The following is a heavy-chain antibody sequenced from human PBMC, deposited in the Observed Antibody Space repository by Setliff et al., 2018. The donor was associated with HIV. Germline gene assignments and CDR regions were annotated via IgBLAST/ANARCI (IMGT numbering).Heavy chain of an antibody. J-gene: IGHJ2*01. V-gene: IGHV4-34*03. Sequence: SETLSLTCAVYNGSFSGYYWTWIRQPPGKGLEWIGEINHSGSTNYSPSLKSRVTISVDASKNQLSLKLSSVTAADTAVYYCLLWTGYYTYWFFDLWGRGALVTVSS. CDR1: NGSFSGYY. CDR2: INHSGST. D-gene: IGHD3-3*01. CDR3: LLWTGYYTYWFFDL.